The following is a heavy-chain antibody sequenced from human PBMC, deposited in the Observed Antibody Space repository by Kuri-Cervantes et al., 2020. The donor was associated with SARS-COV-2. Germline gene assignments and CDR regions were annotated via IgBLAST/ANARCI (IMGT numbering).Heavy chain of an antibody. CDR2: INHSGST. Sequence: GSLRLSCAVYGGSFSGYYWSWIRQPPGKGLEWIGEINHSGSTNYNPSLKSRVTISVDTSKNQFSLKLSSVTAADTAVYYCARPLTFGSGYFTHWYFDLWGRGTLVTVSS. J-gene: IGHJ2*01. D-gene: IGHD3-3*01. CDR1: GGSFSGYY. CDR3: ARPLTFGSGYFTHWYFDL. V-gene: IGHV4-34*01.